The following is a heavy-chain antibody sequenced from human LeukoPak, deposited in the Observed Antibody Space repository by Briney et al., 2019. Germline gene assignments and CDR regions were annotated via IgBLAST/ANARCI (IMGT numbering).Heavy chain of an antibody. V-gene: IGHV3-74*01. CDR3: ACLAQRAVDY. Sequence: GGSLRLSCAASGIIFSNYWMHWVRQAPGKGLVWVSRINRDGSSTSYADSVKGRFTISRDNAKNTLYLQMNSLRAEDTAVYYCACLAQRAVDYWGQGTLVTVPS. J-gene: IGHJ4*02. CDR2: INRDGSST. CDR1: GIIFSNYW. D-gene: IGHD2-21*01.